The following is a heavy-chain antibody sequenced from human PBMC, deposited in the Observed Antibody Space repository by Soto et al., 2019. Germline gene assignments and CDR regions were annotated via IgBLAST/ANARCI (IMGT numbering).Heavy chain of an antibody. D-gene: IGHD3-16*01. CDR3: ARGLTMGQLPSHFDH. CDR1: GGSVSNDNFY. Sequence: SETLSLTCTVSGGSVSNDNFYWSWIRQPPGKGLEWIGYVHSSGITNYNPSLKRRVTISVDASRNQFSLRLSSVTAADTAVYYCARGLTMGQLPSHFDHWGQGTLVTVSS. V-gene: IGHV4-61*01. J-gene: IGHJ5*02. CDR2: VHSSGIT.